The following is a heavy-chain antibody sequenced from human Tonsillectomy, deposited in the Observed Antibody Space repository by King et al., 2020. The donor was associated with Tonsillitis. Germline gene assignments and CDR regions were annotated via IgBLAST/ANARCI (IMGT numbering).Heavy chain of an antibody. J-gene: IGHJ4*02. CDR1: KFTFSNYA. V-gene: IGHV3-23*04. CDR2: ISGSGGIT. CDR3: AKALHRWFGELPDY. D-gene: IGHD3-10*01. Sequence: VQLVESGGGLVQPGGSLSLSCAASKFTFSNYAMNWVRQAPGKGLEWVSTISGSGGITYYADSVKGRFTISRDNSKNTLYLQMNSLRADDTAVYFCAKALHRWFGELPDYWGQGTLVTVAS.